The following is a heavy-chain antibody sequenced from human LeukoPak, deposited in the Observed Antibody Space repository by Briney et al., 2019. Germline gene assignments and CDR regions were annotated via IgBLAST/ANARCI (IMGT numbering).Heavy chain of an antibody. CDR2: IIPIFGTA. V-gene: IGHV1-69*05. CDR1: GGTFSSYA. D-gene: IGHD3-3*01. Sequence: ASVKVSCKASGGTFSSYAISWLRQAPGQGLEWMGRIIPIFGTANYAQKFQGRVTITTDESTSTAYMELSSLRSEDTAVYYCASNFRGHDAFDIWGQGTMATVSS. CDR3: ASNFRGHDAFDI. J-gene: IGHJ3*02.